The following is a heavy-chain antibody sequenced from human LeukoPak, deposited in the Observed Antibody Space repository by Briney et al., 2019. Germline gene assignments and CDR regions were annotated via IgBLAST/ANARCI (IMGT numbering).Heavy chain of an antibody. V-gene: IGHV4-59*12. CDR3: ARDILATSIAAPYY. CDR1: GGSISSYY. D-gene: IGHD6-13*01. CDR2: IYYSGST. Sequence: SETLSLTCTVSGGSISSYYWSWIRQPPGKGLEWIGYIYYSGSTNYNPSLKSRVTMSVDTSKNQFSLRLGSVNAADTAVYYCARDILATSIAAPYYWGQGTLVTVSS. J-gene: IGHJ4*02.